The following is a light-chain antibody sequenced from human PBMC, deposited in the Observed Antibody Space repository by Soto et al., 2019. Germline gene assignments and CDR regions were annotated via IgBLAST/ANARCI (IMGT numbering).Light chain of an antibody. CDR3: QQSLNTEFS. CDR1: QSVNRN. CDR2: FAS. V-gene: IGKV1-39*01. Sequence: DIQMTQSPSSLSASVGDRVTITCRASQSVNRNLHWYQQTPGKAPKLLISFASSLQNGVPSSFSGSGSGTDFTLTISTLQPEDFATYDIQQSLNTEFSCGQGTRLEIK. J-gene: IGKJ2*03.